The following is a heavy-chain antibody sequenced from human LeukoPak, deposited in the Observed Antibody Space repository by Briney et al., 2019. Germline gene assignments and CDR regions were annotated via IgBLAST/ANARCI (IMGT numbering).Heavy chain of an antibody. CDR2: IKQDGSEK. D-gene: IGHD2-2*03. CDR3: ARDGYCSSTSCLYFDY. Sequence: GGSLRLSCAASGFTFSSYWMSWVRQAPGKGLEWVANIKQDGSEKYYVDSVKGRFTISRDNAKNSLYLQMNSLRAEDTAVYYCARDGYCSSTSCLYFDYWGQGTLVTVSS. CDR1: GFTFSSYW. V-gene: IGHV3-7*01. J-gene: IGHJ4*02.